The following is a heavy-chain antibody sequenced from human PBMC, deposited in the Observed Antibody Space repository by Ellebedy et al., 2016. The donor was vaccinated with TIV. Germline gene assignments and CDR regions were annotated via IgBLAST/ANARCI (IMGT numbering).Heavy chain of an antibody. D-gene: IGHD3-22*01. Sequence: ASVKVSCXASGYTFTGYYMHWVRQAPGQGLEWMGWINPNSGGTNYAQKFQGRVTMTRDTSISTAYMELSRLRSDDTAVYYCARDWVDSSGYYYGPADYWGQGTLVTVSS. CDR1: GYTFTGYY. CDR3: ARDWVDSSGYYYGPADY. J-gene: IGHJ4*02. CDR2: INPNSGGT. V-gene: IGHV1-2*02.